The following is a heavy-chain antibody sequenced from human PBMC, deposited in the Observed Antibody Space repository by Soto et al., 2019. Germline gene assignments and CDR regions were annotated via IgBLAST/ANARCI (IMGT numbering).Heavy chain of an antibody. Sequence: PGESLKISCKGSGYSFTSYWIGWVRQMPGKGLEWMGIIYAGDSDTRYSPSFQGQVTISADKSISTAYLQWSSLKASDTAMYYCARPEVGQQLGSWAFDIWGQGTMGNVS. CDR2: IYAGDSDT. J-gene: IGHJ3*02. V-gene: IGHV5-51*01. CDR1: GYSFTSYW. D-gene: IGHD6-13*01. CDR3: ARPEVGQQLGSWAFDI.